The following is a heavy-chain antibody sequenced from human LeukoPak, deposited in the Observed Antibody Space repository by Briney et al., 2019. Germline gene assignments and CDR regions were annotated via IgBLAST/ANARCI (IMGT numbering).Heavy chain of an antibody. D-gene: IGHD6-19*01. J-gene: IGHJ5*02. Sequence: LTCAVYGGSFSGYYWSWVRQAPGKGLEWVSSISSSKSYIYYADSVKGRFTISRDNAKNSLYLQMNSLRAEDTAVYYCAKPYSSGWYGFDPWGQGTLVTVSS. CDR2: ISSSKSYI. V-gene: IGHV3-21*01. CDR3: AKPYSSGWYGFDP. CDR1: GGSFSGYY.